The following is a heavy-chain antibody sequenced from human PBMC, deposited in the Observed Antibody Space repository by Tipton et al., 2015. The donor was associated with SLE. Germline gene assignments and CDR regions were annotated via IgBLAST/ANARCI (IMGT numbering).Heavy chain of an antibody. CDR3: ARDRDSSGRRGVDV. V-gene: IGHV4-59*01. CDR1: GGSMSSYY. J-gene: IGHJ6*02. D-gene: IGHD6-19*01. CDR2: ISYSGNT. Sequence: TLSLTCSVSGGSMSSYYWSWIRQPPGKGLEWIGYISYSGNTKYNPSLKSRVTISVDTSKNQFSLKLTSVTAADRAVYYCARDRDSSGRRGVDVWGQGTTVTVS.